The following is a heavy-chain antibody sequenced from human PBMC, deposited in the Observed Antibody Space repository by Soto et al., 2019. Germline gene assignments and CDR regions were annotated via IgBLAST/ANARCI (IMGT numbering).Heavy chain of an antibody. V-gene: IGHV3-48*01. D-gene: IGHD2-15*01. CDR1: GFTFSTYN. CDR3: ATDPGGCSGGSCYSWYFDY. Sequence: GGSLRLSCAASGFTFSTYNMNWVRQAPGKGLEWVSYISSSSSIIYYADSVKGRFTISRDNAKNSLHLQMNSLRAEDTTVYYCATDPGGCSGGSCYSWYFDYWGQGTLVTVSS. CDR2: ISSSSSII. J-gene: IGHJ4*02.